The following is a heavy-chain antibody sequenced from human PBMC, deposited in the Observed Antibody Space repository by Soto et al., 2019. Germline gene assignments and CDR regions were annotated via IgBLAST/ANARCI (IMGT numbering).Heavy chain of an antibody. J-gene: IGHJ4*02. Sequence: ASVKVSCKASGYTFTSYDINWVRQATGQGLEWMGWMNPNSGNTGYAQKFQGRVTMTRNTSISTAYMELSSLRSEDTAVYYCARVGVRGPYYDFWSGYSYYFDYWGQGTLVTVSS. CDR2: MNPNSGNT. D-gene: IGHD3-3*01. V-gene: IGHV1-8*01. CDR3: ARVGVRGPYYDFWSGYSYYFDY. CDR1: GYTFTSYD.